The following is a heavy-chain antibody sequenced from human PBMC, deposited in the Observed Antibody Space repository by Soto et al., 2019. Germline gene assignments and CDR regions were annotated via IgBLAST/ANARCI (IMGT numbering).Heavy chain of an antibody. Sequence: NPSETLSLTCTVSGGSISSYYWSWIRQPPGKGLEWIGYIYYSGSTNYNPSLKSRVTISVDTSKNQFSLKLSSVTAADTAVYYCAGTDPYSSSLHQLDYWGQGTLVTVSS. V-gene: IGHV4-59*01. J-gene: IGHJ4*02. CDR3: AGTDPYSSSLHQLDY. D-gene: IGHD6-13*01. CDR2: IYYSGST. CDR1: GGSISSYY.